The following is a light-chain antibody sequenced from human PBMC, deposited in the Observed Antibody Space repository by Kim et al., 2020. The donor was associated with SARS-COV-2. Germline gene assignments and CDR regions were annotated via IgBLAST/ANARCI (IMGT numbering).Light chain of an antibody. CDR2: LNSDGSH. CDR1: SGHSSYA. V-gene: IGLV4-69*01. J-gene: IGLJ3*02. CDR3: QTWGTENWV. Sequence: QLVLTQSPSASASLGASVKLTCTLSSGHSSYAIAWHQQQPEKGPRYLMKLNSDGSHSKGDGIPDRFSGSSSGAERYLTISSLQSEDEADYYCQTWGTENWVFGGVTKLTVL.